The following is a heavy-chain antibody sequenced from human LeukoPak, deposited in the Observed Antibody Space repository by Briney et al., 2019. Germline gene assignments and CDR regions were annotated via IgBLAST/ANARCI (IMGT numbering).Heavy chain of an antibody. V-gene: IGHV3-23*01. J-gene: IGHJ4*02. D-gene: IGHD4-17*01. CDR1: GFTFSSYA. Sequence: GGPLRLSCAASGFTFSSYAMSWVRQAPGKGLEWVSAISGSGGSTYYADSVKGRFTISRDNSKNTLYLQMNSLRAEDTAVYYCAKSPKSYGDYVSSVYWGQGTLVTVSS. CDR2: ISGSGGST. CDR3: AKSPKSYGDYVSSVY.